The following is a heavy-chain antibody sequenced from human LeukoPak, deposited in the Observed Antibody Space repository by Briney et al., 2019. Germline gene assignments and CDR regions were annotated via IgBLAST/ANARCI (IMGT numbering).Heavy chain of an antibody. CDR1: GFTFSSYS. D-gene: IGHD3-22*01. J-gene: IGHJ5*02. Sequence: GGSLRLSCAASGFTFSSYSMNWVRRAPGKGPEWVSSITSSSDYIYYADSVKGRFTVSRDNAKNSLYLQMNSLRAEDTAVYYCARSITMIVDWFDPWGQGTLVTVSS. CDR2: ITSSSDYI. CDR3: ARSITMIVDWFDP. V-gene: IGHV3-21*01.